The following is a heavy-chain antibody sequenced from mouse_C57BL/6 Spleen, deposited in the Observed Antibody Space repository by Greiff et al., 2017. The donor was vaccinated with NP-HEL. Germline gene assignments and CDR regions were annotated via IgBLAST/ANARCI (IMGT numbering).Heavy chain of an antibody. CDR1: GYTFTSYW. CDR3: AISDWDYWYFDV. D-gene: IGHD4-1*01. Sequence: VQLQQPGTELVKPGASVKLSCKASGYTFTSYWMHWVKQRPGQGLEWIGNINPSNGGTNYNEKVKSKATLTVDKSSSTAYMQLSSLTSEDSAVYYCAISDWDYWYFDVWGTGTTVTVSS. V-gene: IGHV1-53*01. CDR2: INPSNGGT. J-gene: IGHJ1*03.